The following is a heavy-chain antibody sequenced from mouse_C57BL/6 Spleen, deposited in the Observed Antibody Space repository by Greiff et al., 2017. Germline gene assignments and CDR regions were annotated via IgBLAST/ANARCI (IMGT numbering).Heavy chain of an antibody. J-gene: IGHJ4*01. D-gene: IGHD2-3*01. CDR3: ARKGGYYLYYAMDY. CDR1: GYTFTSYW. Sequence: QVQLQQPGAELVKPGASVKMSCKASGYTFTSYWITWVKQRPGQGLEWIGDIYPGSGSTNYNEKFKSKATLTVDTSSSTAYMQLSSLTSEDSAVYYCARKGGYYLYYAMDYWGQGTSGTVSS. V-gene: IGHV1-55*01. CDR2: IYPGSGST.